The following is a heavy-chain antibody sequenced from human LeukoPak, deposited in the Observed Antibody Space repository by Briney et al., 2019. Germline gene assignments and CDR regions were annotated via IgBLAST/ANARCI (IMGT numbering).Heavy chain of an antibody. J-gene: IGHJ3*02. CDR1: GFTFTGYY. Sequence: GRSLRLSCAASGFTFTGYYMHWVRQAPGQGLEWMAWINPNSGGTNYAQKFQGRVTLTRDTSISTTYMELSRLRSDDTAVYYCARSADDTFDIWGQGTMVTVSS. V-gene: IGHV1-2*02. CDR2: INPNSGGT. CDR3: ARSADDTFDI. D-gene: IGHD6-19*01.